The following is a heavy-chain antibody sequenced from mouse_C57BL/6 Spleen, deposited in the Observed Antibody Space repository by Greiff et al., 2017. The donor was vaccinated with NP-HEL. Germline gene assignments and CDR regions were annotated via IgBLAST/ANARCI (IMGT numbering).Heavy chain of an antibody. V-gene: IGHV1-39*01. Sequence: EVQLQQSGPELVKPGASVKISCKASGYSFTDYNMNWVKQSHGKSLEWIGVINPNSGTTSYNQKFKGKATLTVDQSTSTAYMQLNRLTSEDSAVYYCARCDGYPCYAMDYWGQGTSVTVSS. CDR1: GYSFTDYN. CDR2: INPNSGTT. D-gene: IGHD2-3*01. J-gene: IGHJ4*01. CDR3: ARCDGYPCYAMDY.